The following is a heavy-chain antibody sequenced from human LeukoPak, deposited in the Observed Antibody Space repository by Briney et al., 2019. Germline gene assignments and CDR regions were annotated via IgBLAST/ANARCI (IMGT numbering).Heavy chain of an antibody. V-gene: IGHV4-59*08. J-gene: IGHJ4*02. Sequence: SETLSLTCTVSGGSISSYYWSWIRQPPGKGLECIGYIYYSGSTNYNPSLQSRVTISVDTSKNQFSLKLSSVTAADTAVYYCATIPGGMATQSDYWGQGTLVTVSS. D-gene: IGHD5-24*01. CDR2: IYYSGST. CDR3: ATIPGGMATQSDY. CDR1: GGSISSYY.